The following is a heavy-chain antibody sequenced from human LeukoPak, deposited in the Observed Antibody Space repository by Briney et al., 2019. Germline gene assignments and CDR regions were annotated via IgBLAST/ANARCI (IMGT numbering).Heavy chain of an antibody. CDR2: ISGSGGST. J-gene: IGHJ4*02. CDR1: GFTFSSYA. D-gene: IGHD2-2*01. CDR3: AKDGISGPAAIPSFYFDY. V-gene: IGHV3-23*01. Sequence: PGGSLRLSRAASGFTFSSYAMSWVRQAPGKGLEWVSAISGSGGSTYYADSVKGRFTISRDNSKNTLYLQMNSLRAEDTAVYYCAKDGISGPAAIPSFYFDYWGQGTLVTVSS.